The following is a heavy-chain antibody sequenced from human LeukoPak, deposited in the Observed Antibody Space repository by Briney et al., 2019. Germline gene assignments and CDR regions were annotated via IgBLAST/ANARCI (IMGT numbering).Heavy chain of an antibody. D-gene: IGHD1-26*01. V-gene: IGHV5-51*01. CDR1: GYRFTSYW. Sequence: GESLKISCKGSGYRFTSYWIGWVRQMPGKGLECMGIIHPGVSEARYSPSFQGQVTISADKSISTAYLQWSGLKASDTAMYYCARRLGATQPYFDFWGQGALVTVSS. J-gene: IGHJ4*02. CDR2: IHPGVSEA. CDR3: ARRLGATQPYFDF.